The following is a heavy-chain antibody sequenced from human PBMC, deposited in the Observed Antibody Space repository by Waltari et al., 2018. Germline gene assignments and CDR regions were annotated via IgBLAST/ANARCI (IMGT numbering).Heavy chain of an antibody. CDR3: ARDRDYYGSGSLEGGDY. CDR1: GYSISSGYY. J-gene: IGHJ4*02. Sequence: QLQLQESGPGLVKPSETLSLTCAVSGYSISSGYYWGWIRQPPGKGLEWIGSIYHSGSTYYNPSLKSRVTISVDTSKNQFSLKLSSVTAADTAVYYCARDRDYYGSGSLEGGDYWGQGTLVTVSS. CDR2: IYHSGST. D-gene: IGHD3-10*01. V-gene: IGHV4-38-2*02.